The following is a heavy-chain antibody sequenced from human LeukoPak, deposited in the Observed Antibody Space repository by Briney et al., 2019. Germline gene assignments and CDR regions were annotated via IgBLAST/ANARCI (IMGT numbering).Heavy chain of an antibody. CDR2: IWYDGSNK. CDR3: ATAAVASSWVYYFDY. Sequence: PGGSLRLSCSASGFTFSSYAMHWVRQAPGKGLEWVAVIWYDGSNKYYADSVKGRFTISRDNSKNTLYLQMNSLRAEDTAVYYCATAAVASSWVYYFDYWGQGALVTVSS. V-gene: IGHV3-33*08. J-gene: IGHJ4*02. D-gene: IGHD6-19*01. CDR1: GFTFSSYA.